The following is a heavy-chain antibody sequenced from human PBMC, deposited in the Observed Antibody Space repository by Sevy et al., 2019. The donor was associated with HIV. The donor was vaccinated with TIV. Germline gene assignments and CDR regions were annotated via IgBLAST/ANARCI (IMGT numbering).Heavy chain of an antibody. CDR3: ARHYYYDSSGYYAFDI. CDR1: GYSFTSYW. CDR2: IYPGDSDT. D-gene: IGHD3-22*01. J-gene: IGHJ3*02. Sequence: GESLKISCKGSGYSFTSYWIGWVRQMPGKGLEWMGIIYPGDSDTRYSPSFQGQVTISDDKSISTAYLQWSSLKASDTAMYYCARHYYYDSSGYYAFDIWGQGTMVTVSS. V-gene: IGHV5-51*01.